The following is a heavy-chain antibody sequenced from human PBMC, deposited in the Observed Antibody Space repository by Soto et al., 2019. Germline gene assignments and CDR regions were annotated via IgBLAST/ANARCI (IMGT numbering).Heavy chain of an antibody. CDR1: GGSISSDY. CDR2: IYYSGST. D-gene: IGHD4-17*01. J-gene: IGHJ5*02. CDR3: ARALTTVTLFDP. Sequence: SETLSLTCTVSGGSISSDYWSWIRQPPGKGLEWIGYIYYSGSTYYNPSLKSRVTISVDTSRNQFSLKLSSVTAADTAVYYCARALTTVTLFDPWGQGTLVTVSS. V-gene: IGHV4-59*12.